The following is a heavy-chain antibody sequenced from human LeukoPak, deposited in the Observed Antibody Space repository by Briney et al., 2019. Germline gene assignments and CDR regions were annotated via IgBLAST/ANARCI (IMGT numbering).Heavy chain of an antibody. CDR1: GGSISNYY. Sequence: PSETLSLTCTVSGGSISNYYWSWIRQPPGKGLEWIGYIYYSGSTNNNPSLKSRVTISVDTSKNQFSLKLNSVTAADTAVYYCARAPPYNWNYLKYYYYMDVWDKGTTVTVSS. D-gene: IGHD1-7*01. J-gene: IGHJ6*03. CDR3: ARAPPYNWNYLKYYYYMDV. V-gene: IGHV4-59*01. CDR2: IYYSGST.